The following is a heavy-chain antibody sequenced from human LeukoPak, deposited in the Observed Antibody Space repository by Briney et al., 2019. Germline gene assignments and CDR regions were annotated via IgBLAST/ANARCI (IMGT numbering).Heavy chain of an antibody. CDR3: AKDWGYTTMVSYYFDY. CDR2: IWYDGNNK. CDR1: GFTFSSYG. J-gene: IGHJ4*02. D-gene: IGHD5-18*01. V-gene: IGHV3-33*06. Sequence: GRSLRLSCAASGFTFSSYGMHWVRQAPGKGLEWVAVIWYDGNNKYYADSVKGRFTISRDNSKNTLYLRMNSLRAEDTAVYYCAKDWGYTTMVSYYFDYWGQGTLVTVSS.